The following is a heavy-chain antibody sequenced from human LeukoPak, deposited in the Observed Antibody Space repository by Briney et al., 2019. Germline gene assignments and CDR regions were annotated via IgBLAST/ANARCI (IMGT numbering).Heavy chain of an antibody. Sequence: PSETLSLTCTVSGGSISSYYWSWIRQPPGKGLEWIGYIYYSGSTNYNPSLKSRVTISVDTSKNQFSLKLSSVTAADTAVYYCASSRYYDSSGCFDYWGQGTLVTVSS. D-gene: IGHD3-22*01. V-gene: IGHV4-59*08. CDR1: GGSISSYY. CDR3: ASSRYYDSSGCFDY. CDR2: IYYSGST. J-gene: IGHJ4*02.